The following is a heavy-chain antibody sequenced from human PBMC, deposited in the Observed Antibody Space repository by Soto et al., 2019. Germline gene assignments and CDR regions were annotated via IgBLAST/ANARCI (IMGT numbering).Heavy chain of an antibody. D-gene: IGHD3-10*02. J-gene: IGHJ6*02. CDR1: GFSFTTTGVG. CDR3: ACELSGYYYVMDV. Sequence: QITLRESGPTLVKPTQTLTLTCTFSGFSFTTTGVGVGWFRQPPGQALQWLALIYWNGNERYSPSLNNSLAVTKDTSTTQVGLTMTNVEPGDTATYYCACELSGYYYVMDVWGQGNNVTVSS. CDR2: IYWNGNE. V-gene: IGHV2-5*01.